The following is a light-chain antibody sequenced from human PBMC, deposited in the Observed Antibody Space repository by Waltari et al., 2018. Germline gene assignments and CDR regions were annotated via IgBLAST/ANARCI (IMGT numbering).Light chain of an antibody. CDR1: QSVLSSSNNKNH. V-gene: IGKV4-1*01. CDR2: WSS. Sequence: DIVLTQSRDSLAVSLGERATINCKFTQSVLSSSNNKNHLGWYQQKPGQPPKLLISWSSTRESAVPDRFGGSGSGTDFTLTITSMQAEDVAVYYCRQCYSFPYTSGEGTKLEIK. CDR3: RQCYSFPYT. J-gene: IGKJ2*01.